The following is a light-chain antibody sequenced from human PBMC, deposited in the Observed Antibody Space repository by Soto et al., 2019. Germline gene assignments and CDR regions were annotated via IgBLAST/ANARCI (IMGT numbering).Light chain of an antibody. CDR2: DAS. Sequence: EIVLRQSPATLHLSPGDTATLSCGASQSVSSSLAWYQQKPGQAPRLLIYDASNRATGIPARFSGSGSGTDFTLTISSLEPEDAAVYYCQQRSNWPPITFGQGTRLET. CDR3: QQRSNWPPIT. V-gene: IGKV3-11*01. J-gene: IGKJ5*01. CDR1: QSVSSS.